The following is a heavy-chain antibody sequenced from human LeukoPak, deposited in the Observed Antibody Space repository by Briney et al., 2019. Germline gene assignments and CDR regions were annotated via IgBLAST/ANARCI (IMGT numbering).Heavy chain of an antibody. Sequence: ASVKVSCKAFGYILSSYNMHWVRQAPGQGLEWLGIINPSDGDTKYAQKFQGRVTLTRDKSTSTVYMELSSLTSDDTAVYYCARTYCAEDCSIRYFDYWGQGTLVTVSS. D-gene: IGHD2-21*02. J-gene: IGHJ4*02. CDR3: ARTYCAEDCSIRYFDY. CDR2: INPSDGDT. CDR1: GYILSSYN. V-gene: IGHV1-46*01.